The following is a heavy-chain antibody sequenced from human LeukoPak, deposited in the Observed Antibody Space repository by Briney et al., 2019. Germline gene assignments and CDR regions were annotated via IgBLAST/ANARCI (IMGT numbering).Heavy chain of an antibody. Sequence: ASVNVSCKASGGTFSSYAISWVRQAPGQGLEWMGRIIPILGIANYAQKFQGRVTITADKSTSTAYMELSGLRSEDTAVYYCASGKIITGTDDYWGQGTLVTVSS. D-gene: IGHD1-20*01. CDR1: GGTFSSYA. V-gene: IGHV1-69*04. J-gene: IGHJ4*02. CDR3: ASGKIITGTDDY. CDR2: IIPILGIA.